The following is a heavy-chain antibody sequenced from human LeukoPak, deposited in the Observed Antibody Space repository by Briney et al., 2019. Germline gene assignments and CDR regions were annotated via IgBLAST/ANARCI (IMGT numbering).Heavy chain of an antibody. Sequence: SETLSLTCSVSGDSTNSGNYYWSWIRQPPGKGLEWIGEINHSGSTNYNPSLKSRVTISVDTSKNQFSLKLSSVTAADTAVYYCARREQLWLRRYFDYWGQGTLVTVSS. D-gene: IGHD5-18*01. CDR3: ARREQLWLRRYFDY. J-gene: IGHJ4*02. CDR2: INHSGST. V-gene: IGHV4-39*07. CDR1: GDSTNSGNYY.